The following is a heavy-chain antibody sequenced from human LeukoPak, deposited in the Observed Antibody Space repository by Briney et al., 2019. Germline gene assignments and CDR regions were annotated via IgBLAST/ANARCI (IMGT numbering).Heavy chain of an antibody. CDR1: GFTFRNYA. CDR3: GNYRSGGGGYYSGLEH. D-gene: IGHD2-15*01. CDR2: TSGSGDIK. Sequence: PGGSLRLSCAASGFTFRNYAMTWVRQAPGKGLEWVSRTSGSGDIKLYADSVKGRFTISRTNSENRLYLQMNSLRAEDTAVYYCGNYRSGGGGYYSGLEHWGQGTLVAVSS. V-gene: IGHV3-23*01. J-gene: IGHJ4*02.